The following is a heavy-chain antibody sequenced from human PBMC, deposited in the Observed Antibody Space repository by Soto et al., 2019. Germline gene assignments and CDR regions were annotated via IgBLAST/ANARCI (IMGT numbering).Heavy chain of an antibody. CDR1: GGSFSSFN. CDR3: ARGSSRWDY. Sequence: SETLSLTCTVSGGSFSSFNWSWIRQPAGKGLEWIGRIYSGGRNNYNPSLKSRVTMSVDTSKNQFSLRLSSVTAADTATYYCARGSSRWDYWGQGTLVTVSS. J-gene: IGHJ4*02. CDR2: IYSGGRN. V-gene: IGHV4-4*07. D-gene: IGHD6-13*01.